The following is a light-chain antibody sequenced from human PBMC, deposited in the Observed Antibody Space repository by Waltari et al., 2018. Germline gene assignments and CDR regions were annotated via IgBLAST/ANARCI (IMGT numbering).Light chain of an antibody. CDR2: GNN. V-gene: IGLV1-40*01. J-gene: IGLJ2*01. CDR1: STNIGAGFD. Sequence: QSVLTQPPSLSGAPGQRVTMSCTGSSTNIGAGFDVHWYQHLPGTSPTLLIFGNNHRPSGVPDRFSASKSGASASLAITWLQSEDEAVYYCQSYDSRLSVVVFGGGTKLTVL. CDR3: QSYDSRLSVVV.